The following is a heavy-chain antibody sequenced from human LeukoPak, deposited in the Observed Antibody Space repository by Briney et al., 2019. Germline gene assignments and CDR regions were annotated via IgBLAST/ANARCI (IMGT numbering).Heavy chain of an antibody. V-gene: IGHV3-30*18. CDR3: AKNRGAGSHYYYHMNV. D-gene: IGHD1-26*01. CDR2: ISYDGSNK. CDR1: GFTFSSYG. Sequence: GGSLRLSCAASGFTFSSYGMHWVRQAPGKGLEWVAVISYDGSNKYYADSMKGRFTISRDNSKNTLYLQLNSLRVEDTAVYYCAKNRGAGSHYYYHMNVWGKGTTVTVSS. J-gene: IGHJ6*03.